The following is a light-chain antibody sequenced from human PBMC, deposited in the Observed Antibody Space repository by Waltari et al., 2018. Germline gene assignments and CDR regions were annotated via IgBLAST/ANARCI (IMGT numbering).Light chain of an antibody. CDR3: QQLETYPLT. CDR2: VAS. CDR1: QDINIY. Sequence: DIQLTQSPSFPSASLGESVTLTCRASQDINIYLAWYQQKPGKAPNLLISVASTLQVGVPSRFSGSGSGTEFFLTISSLQPEDFATYFCQQLETYPLTFGGGTKVEIK. J-gene: IGKJ4*01. V-gene: IGKV1-9*01.